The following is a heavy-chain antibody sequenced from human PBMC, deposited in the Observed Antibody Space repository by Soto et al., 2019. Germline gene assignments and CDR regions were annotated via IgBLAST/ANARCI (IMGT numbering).Heavy chain of an antibody. CDR2: MYYSGST. CDR1: GGSISSYY. J-gene: IGHJ6*02. V-gene: IGHV4-59*01. Sequence: SETLSLTCTVSGGSISSYYWSWIRQPPGKRLEWIGCMYYSGSTNYNPSLKSRVTISVDTSKNQFYLRLSSVTAADTAVYYCAREFPYFYGMDVWGQGTTVTVSS. CDR3: AREFPYFYGMDV.